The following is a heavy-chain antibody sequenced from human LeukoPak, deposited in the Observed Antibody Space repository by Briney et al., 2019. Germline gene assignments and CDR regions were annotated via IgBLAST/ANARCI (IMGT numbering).Heavy chain of an antibody. CDR2: IYHSGDS. CDR1: GGSISGFY. V-gene: IGHV4-59*08. J-gene: IGHJ4*02. CDR3: ARHAFASPFAY. D-gene: IGHD2-21*01. Sequence: SETLSLTCAVSGGSISGFYWSWIRQSPGKGLDWIGYIYHSGDSNYNPSLKSRVTISLDTSKNEVSLKLSSVTAADTAVYYCARHAFASPFAYWGQGTLVTVSS.